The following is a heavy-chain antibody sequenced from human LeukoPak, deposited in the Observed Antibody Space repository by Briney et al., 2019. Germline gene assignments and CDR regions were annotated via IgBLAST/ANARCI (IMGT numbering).Heavy chain of an antibody. CDR3: ARGGDTAMVLFDY. CDR1: GGSISSSDYY. CDR2: IYYSGST. D-gene: IGHD5-18*01. V-gene: IGHV4-30-4*01. Sequence: SQTLSLTCTVSGGSISSSDYYWSWIRQPPGKGLEWIGYIYYSGSTYYNPSLKSRVTISVDTSKNQFSLKLSSVTAADTAVYYCARGGDTAMVLFDYWGQGTLVTVSS. J-gene: IGHJ4*02.